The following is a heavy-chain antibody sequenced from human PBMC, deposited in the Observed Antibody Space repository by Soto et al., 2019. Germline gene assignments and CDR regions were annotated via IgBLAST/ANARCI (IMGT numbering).Heavy chain of an antibody. D-gene: IGHD3-16*01. J-gene: IGHJ5*02. V-gene: IGHV1-46*01. Sequence: ASVKVSCKASGYTFTNYYIYWVRQAPGQGLEWMGIINPSGGTTGYTPKFQGRLTMTRETSTNTVYMELSSLTSEDTAVYYCAKDFGGLYNWFDPWGQGTLVTVSS. CDR1: GYTFTNYY. CDR2: INPSGGTT. CDR3: AKDFGGLYNWFDP.